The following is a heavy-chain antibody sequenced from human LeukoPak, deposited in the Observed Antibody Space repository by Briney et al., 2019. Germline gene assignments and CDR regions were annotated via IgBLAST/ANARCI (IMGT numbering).Heavy chain of an antibody. J-gene: IGHJ4*02. V-gene: IGHV1-2*06. CDR2: INPNSGGT. Sequence: ASVKVSCKASGYTFTGYYMHWVRQAPGQGLEWMGQINPNSGGTNYAQKFQGRVTMTRDTSISTAYMELSRLRSDDTAVYYCARGSLRGGSSGTFGIFDYWGQGTLVTVSS. D-gene: IGHD2-15*01. CDR1: GYTFTGYY. CDR3: ARGSLRGGSSGTFGIFDY.